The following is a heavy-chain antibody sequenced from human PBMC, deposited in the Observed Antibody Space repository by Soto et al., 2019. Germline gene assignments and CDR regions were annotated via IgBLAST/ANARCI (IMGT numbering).Heavy chain of an antibody. D-gene: IGHD3-22*01. V-gene: IGHV1-18*04. CDR2: ISAYNGNT. Sequence: GASVKVSCKASGYTFTSYGISWVRQAPGQGLEWMGWISAYNGNTNYAQKLQGRVTMTTDTSTSTAYMELRSLRSDDTAVYYCARANPPSITMIVVVEAGMDVWGQGTTVTVSS. J-gene: IGHJ6*02. CDR3: ARANPPSITMIVVVEAGMDV. CDR1: GYTFTSYG.